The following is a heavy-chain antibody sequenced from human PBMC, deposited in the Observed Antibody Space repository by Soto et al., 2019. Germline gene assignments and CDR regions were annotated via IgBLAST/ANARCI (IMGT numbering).Heavy chain of an antibody. D-gene: IGHD3-3*01. J-gene: IGHJ4*02. CDR2: IYWDDDK. Sequence: QITLNESGPTVVRPTETLTLTCRFSGFSLTTSGVGVGWIRQSPGKAPEWLALIYWDDDKRYSASLKSRLTITKDTSKNQVALTVPDLDPTDTATYYCAHRVLRTVFGLVTTTAIYFDFWGQGTPVAVSS. CDR3: AHRVLRTVFGLVTTTAIYFDF. CDR1: GFSLTTSGVG. V-gene: IGHV2-5*02.